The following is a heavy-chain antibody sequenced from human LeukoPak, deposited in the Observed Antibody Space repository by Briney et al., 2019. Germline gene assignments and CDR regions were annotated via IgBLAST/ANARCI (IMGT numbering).Heavy chain of an antibody. J-gene: IGHJ3*02. CDR3: AKARSGWYDAFDI. CDR2: ISSTRSYI. V-gene: IGHV3-21*01. D-gene: IGHD6-19*01. Sequence: GGSLRLSCAASGFSFFSYTMNWVRQAPGKGLEWVSSISSTRSYIYYADSVKGRFTISRDNAKNSLYLQMNSLRAEDTAVYYCAKARSGWYDAFDIWGQGTMVTVSS. CDR1: GFSFFSYT.